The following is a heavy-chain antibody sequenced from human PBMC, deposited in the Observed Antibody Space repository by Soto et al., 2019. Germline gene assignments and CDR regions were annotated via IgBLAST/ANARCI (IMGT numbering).Heavy chain of an antibody. CDR3: AKISTTSYFDF. CDR1: GFTFSDHY. V-gene: IGHV3-72*01. D-gene: IGHD4-17*01. J-gene: IGHJ4*02. CDR2: IRKKANSYTT. Sequence: EVQLVESGGGLVQPGGSLRLSCAASGFTFSDHYMDWVRQVPGQGLEWVGRIRKKANSYTTEYAASVKGRFTISRDDSKNSMYLQMNSLKTEDTAVYFCAKISTTSYFDFWGQGTLVTVSS.